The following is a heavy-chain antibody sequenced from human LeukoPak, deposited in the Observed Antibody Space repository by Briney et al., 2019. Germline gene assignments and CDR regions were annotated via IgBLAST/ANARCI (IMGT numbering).Heavy chain of an antibody. V-gene: IGHV3-23*01. CDR2: ISGSGSSP. J-gene: IGHJ6*03. D-gene: IGHD3-16*01. CDR1: GFTFSSDA. Sequence: GGSLRLSCEASGFTFSSDAMNWVRQAPGKGLEWVSAISGSGSSPYYADSVEGRFTVSRDNTKNTLYLQMSSLRVEDTALYYCAKGRLWGRGGYHYYYMDVWGKGTAVTISS. CDR3: AKGRLWGRGGYHYYYMDV.